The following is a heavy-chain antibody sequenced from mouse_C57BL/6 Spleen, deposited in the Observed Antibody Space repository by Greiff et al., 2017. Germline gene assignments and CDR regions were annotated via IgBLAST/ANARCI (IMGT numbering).Heavy chain of an antibody. CDR3: AREDYDVGGFDY. V-gene: IGHV1-20*01. Sequence: EVQLQESGPELVKPGDSVKISCKASGYSFTGYFMNWVMQSHGKSLEWIGRINPYNGDTFYNQKFKGKATLTLDKSSSTAHMELRSLTSEDSAVYYCAREDYDVGGFDYWGQGTTLTVSS. D-gene: IGHD2-4*01. CDR1: GYSFTGYF. CDR2: INPYNGDT. J-gene: IGHJ2*01.